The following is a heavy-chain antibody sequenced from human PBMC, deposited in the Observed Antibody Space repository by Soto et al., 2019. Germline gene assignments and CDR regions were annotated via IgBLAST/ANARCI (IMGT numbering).Heavy chain of an antibody. CDR1: GISVSSGGYF. CDR3: AMSPGFRFLDYWYFGQ. D-gene: IGHD3-3*01. CDR2: LYYSGST. J-gene: IGHJ2*01. Sequence: SETLSLTCIVSGISVSSGGYFWSWIRQHPGKGLEWIGYLYYSGSTYYSPSLKSRVTITMDTSKNQFSLQMNSVTSADTAVYYCAMSPGFRFLDYWYFGQWGRGTQVTVS. V-gene: IGHV4-31*03.